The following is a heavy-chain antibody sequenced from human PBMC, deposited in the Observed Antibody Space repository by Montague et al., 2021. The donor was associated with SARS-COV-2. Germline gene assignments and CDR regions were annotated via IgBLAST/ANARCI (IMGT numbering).Heavy chain of an antibody. J-gene: IGHJ4*02. D-gene: IGHD6-13*01. V-gene: IGHV4-39*01. CDR1: GGSISSSSYY. Sequence: SETLSLTCTVSGGSISSSSYYWGWIRQPPGKGLEWIGSIYYSGSTYYNPSLKSRVTISVDTSKNQFSLKLSSVTAADTAVCYCARHKRWRIAAAGRDFDYWGQGTLVTVSS. CDR3: ARHKRWRIAAAGRDFDY. CDR2: IYYSGST.